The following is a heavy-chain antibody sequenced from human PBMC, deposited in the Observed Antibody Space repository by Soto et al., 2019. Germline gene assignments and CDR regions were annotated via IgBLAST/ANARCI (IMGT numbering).Heavy chain of an antibody. J-gene: IGHJ5*02. Sequence: SVKVSCKVSGYTLTELSMHWVRQAPGKGLEWMGGFDPEDGETIYAQKFQGRVTMTEDTSTDTAYMELSSLRSEDTAVYYCATTKYSSSSRGNAPVFDPWGQGTLVTVSS. CDR1: GYTLTELS. CDR3: ATTKYSSSSRGNAPVFDP. D-gene: IGHD6-6*01. V-gene: IGHV1-24*01. CDR2: FDPEDGET.